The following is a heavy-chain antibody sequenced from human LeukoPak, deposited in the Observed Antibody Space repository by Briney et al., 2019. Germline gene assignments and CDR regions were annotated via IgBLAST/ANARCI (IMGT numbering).Heavy chain of an antibody. CDR3: ARGQQLGYYYYYMDV. J-gene: IGHJ6*03. V-gene: IGHV1-8*01. D-gene: IGHD6-13*01. Sequence: ASVKVSCKASGYTFTSYDINWVRQATGQGLEWMGWMNPNSGNTGYAQKFQGRVTMARNTSISTAYMELSSLRSEDTAVYYCARGQQLGYYYYYMDVWGKGTTVTVSS. CDR2: MNPNSGNT. CDR1: GYTFTSYD.